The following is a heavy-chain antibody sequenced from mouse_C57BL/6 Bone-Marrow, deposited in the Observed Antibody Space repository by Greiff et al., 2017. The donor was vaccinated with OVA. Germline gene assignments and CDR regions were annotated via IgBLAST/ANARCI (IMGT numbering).Heavy chain of an antibody. CDR3: ARRDGYFY. CDR1: GYTFTSYG. D-gene: IGHD2-3*01. CDR2: RYARRGKT. J-gene: IGHJ2*01. Sequence: VQLQQSGAELARPGASVKLSCKASGYTFTSYGISWVKQRTGQGLAWSGERYARRGKTYYNEKFKGKATLTADKSSSTAYMELRSLTSEDSAVYFCARRDGYFYWGQGTTLTVSS. V-gene: IGHV1-81*01.